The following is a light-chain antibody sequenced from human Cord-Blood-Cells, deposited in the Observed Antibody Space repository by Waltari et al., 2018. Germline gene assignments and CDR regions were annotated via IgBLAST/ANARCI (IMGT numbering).Light chain of an antibody. CDR3: QAWDSSTYV. CDR2: QDS. J-gene: IGLJ1*01. V-gene: IGLV3-1*01. Sequence: SYELTQPPSVSVSPGQTASITCSGDKLGDKYACWYQQKPGQSPVLVIYQDSKRPSGSPERFSGSNSENTATLTISGTQAMDEADYYCQAWDSSTYVFGTGTKVTVL. CDR1: KLGDKY.